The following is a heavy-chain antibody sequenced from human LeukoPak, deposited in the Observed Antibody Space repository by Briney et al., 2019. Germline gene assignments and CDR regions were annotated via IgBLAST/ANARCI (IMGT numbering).Heavy chain of an antibody. Sequence: PSETLSLTCAVSGGSISSGGYSWSWIRQPPGKGLEWIGYIYHSGSTYYNPSLESRVTISVDRSKNQFSLKLSSVTAADTAVYYCARKPTTVTSWFDPWGQGTLVTVSS. V-gene: IGHV4-30-2*02. CDR2: IYHSGST. J-gene: IGHJ5*02. CDR1: GGSISSGGYS. CDR3: ARKPTTVTSWFDP. D-gene: IGHD4-17*01.